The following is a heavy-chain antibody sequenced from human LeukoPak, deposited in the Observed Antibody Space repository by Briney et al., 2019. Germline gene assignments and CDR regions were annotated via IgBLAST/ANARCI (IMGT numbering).Heavy chain of an antibody. Sequence: PGGSLRLSCAASGFTFSRYWMSWVRQAPRKGLEWVANIKEDGSEQFYVDSVRGRFTISRDNAKDSLFLQMNSLRAEDTAVYYCARMGHVLWSHFDYWGQGTLVTVSS. CDR1: GFTFSRYW. J-gene: IGHJ4*02. D-gene: IGHD3-10*01. V-gene: IGHV3-7*02. CDR3: ARMGHVLWSHFDY. CDR2: IKEDGSEQ.